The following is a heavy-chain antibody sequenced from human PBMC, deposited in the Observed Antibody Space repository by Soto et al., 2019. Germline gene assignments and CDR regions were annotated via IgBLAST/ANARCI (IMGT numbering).Heavy chain of an antibody. CDR2: ISGSGYST. D-gene: IGHD4-17*01. CDR3: AKDDYGHYVRLPH. Sequence: HPGGSLRLSCAASGFTFSSYAMSWVRQAPGKGLEWVSTISGSGYSTYYADSVKGRFTISRDNSKNTLYLQMNSLRAEDTAIYYCAKDDYGHYVRLPHCGQGTLVTVSS. CDR1: GFTFSSYA. V-gene: IGHV3-23*01. J-gene: IGHJ1*01.